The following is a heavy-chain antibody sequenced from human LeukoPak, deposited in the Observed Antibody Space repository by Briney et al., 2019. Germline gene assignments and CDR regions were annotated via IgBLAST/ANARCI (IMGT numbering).Heavy chain of an antibody. V-gene: IGHV4-59*01. D-gene: IGHD3-10*01. CDR3: ARETPYGSGSYPFDY. Sequence: PSETLSLTCTVSGGSISSYYWSWIRQPPGKGLEWIGYIYNTGNTNNNPSLKSRVTISVDTSKNHFSLKLSSVTAADTAVYYCARETPYGSGSYPFDYWGQGILVTVSS. CDR1: GGSISSYY. J-gene: IGHJ4*02. CDR2: IYNTGNT.